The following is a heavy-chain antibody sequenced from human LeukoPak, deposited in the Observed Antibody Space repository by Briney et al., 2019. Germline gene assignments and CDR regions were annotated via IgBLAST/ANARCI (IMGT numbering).Heavy chain of an antibody. V-gene: IGHV3-23*01. J-gene: IGHJ1*01. D-gene: IGHD6-13*01. Sequence: GGSLRLSCAASGFTFSSYAMHWVRQAPGKGLEWVSAISGSGGSTYYADSVKGRFTISRDNSKNTLYLQMNSLRAEDTAVYYCAKDDSSSIEYFQHWGQGTLVTVSS. CDR1: GFTFSSYA. CDR2: ISGSGGST. CDR3: AKDDSSSIEYFQH.